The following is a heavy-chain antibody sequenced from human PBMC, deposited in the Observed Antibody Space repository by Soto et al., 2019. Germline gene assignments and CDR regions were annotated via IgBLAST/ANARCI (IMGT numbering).Heavy chain of an antibody. CDR3: ARWTPLTFDL. CDR2: IYYSGRT. J-gene: IGHJ2*01. V-gene: IGHV4-39*02. CDR1: GGSISSSSYY. Sequence: QLQLQESGPGLVKPSETLSLTCTVSGGSISSSSYYWGWIRQPPGKGLEWIANIYYSGRTYYNSSLKSRVTMSVDTSKNHFSLMLSSVSAADTAVYYCARWTPLTFDLWGRGTLVTVSS.